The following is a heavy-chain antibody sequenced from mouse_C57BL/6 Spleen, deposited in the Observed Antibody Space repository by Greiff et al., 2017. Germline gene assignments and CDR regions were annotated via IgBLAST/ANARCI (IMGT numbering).Heavy chain of an antibody. V-gene: IGHV10-3*01. Sequence: EVQLVESGGGLVQPKGSLKLSCAASGFTFNTYAMHWVRQAPGKGLEWVARIRSKSSNSATYYADSVKDRFTISRDDSQSMLYLQMNNLKTEDTAMYYCVRDYYGGYFDVWGTGTTVTVS. CDR2: IRSKSSNSAT. D-gene: IGHD1-1*01. CDR3: VRDYYGGYFDV. CDR1: GFTFNTYA. J-gene: IGHJ1*03.